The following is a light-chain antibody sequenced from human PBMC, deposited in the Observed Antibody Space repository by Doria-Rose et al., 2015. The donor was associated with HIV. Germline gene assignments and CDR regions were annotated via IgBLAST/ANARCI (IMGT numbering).Light chain of an antibody. V-gene: IGKV3-20*01. Sequence: EIVLTQSPGTLSLSPGERATLSCRASQSFSSTYLACYQQKPGQAPSLLIYDGSTRATGIPDRFSASGSGTDFTLTINRLEPEDVALYYCHQYGTSWTFGQGTKVEI. J-gene: IGKJ1*01. CDR2: DGS. CDR1: QSFSSTY. CDR3: HQYGTSWT.